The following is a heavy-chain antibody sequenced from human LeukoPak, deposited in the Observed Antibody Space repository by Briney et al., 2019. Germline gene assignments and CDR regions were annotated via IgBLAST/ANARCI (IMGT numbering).Heavy chain of an antibody. Sequence: PSETLSLTCAVYGGSFSGYYWSWIRQPPRKGLEWIGEINHSGSTNYNPSLKSRVAISVDTSKNQFSLKLSSVTAADTAVYYCARANRGGSFPFDYWGQGTLVTVSS. V-gene: IGHV4-34*01. CDR1: GGSFSGYY. J-gene: IGHJ4*02. CDR3: ARANRGGSFPFDY. CDR2: INHSGST. D-gene: IGHD2-15*01.